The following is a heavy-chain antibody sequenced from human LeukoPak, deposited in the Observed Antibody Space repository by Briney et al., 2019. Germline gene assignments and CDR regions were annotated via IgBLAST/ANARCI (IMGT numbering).Heavy chain of an antibody. V-gene: IGHV4-38-2*02. CDR3: ARDSRRANDY. Sequence: SETLSPTCAVSGYSISSGYYWGWIRQPPGKGLEWIGSIYHSGITYYNPSLKSRVTISVDTSKNQFSLRVSSVTAADTAVYYCARDSRRANDYWGQGTLVIVS. CDR2: IYHSGIT. CDR1: GYSISSGYY. J-gene: IGHJ4*02.